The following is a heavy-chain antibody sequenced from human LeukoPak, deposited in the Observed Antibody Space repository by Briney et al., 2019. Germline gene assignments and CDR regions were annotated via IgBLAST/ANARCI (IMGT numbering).Heavy chain of an antibody. J-gene: IGHJ4*02. CDR1: GGSFSGYY. V-gene: IGHV4-34*01. CDR2: INHSGST. CDR3: AGAQSAARLAGAFDY. Sequence: SETLSLTCAVYGGSFSGYYWSWIRQPPGKGLEWIGEINHSGSTNYNPSLKSRVTISVDTSKNQFSLKLSSVTAADTAVYYCAGAQSAARLAGAFDYWGPGTLVNVSS. D-gene: IGHD6-6*01.